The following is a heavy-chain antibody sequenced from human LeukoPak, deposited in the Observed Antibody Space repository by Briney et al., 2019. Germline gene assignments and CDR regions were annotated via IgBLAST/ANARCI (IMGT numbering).Heavy chain of an antibody. D-gene: IGHD6-13*01. CDR1: GFTFNSYN. CDR3: ARPVTGIAAAGTRTIYYYYGMDV. J-gene: IGHJ6*02. Sequence: GGSLRLSCAASGFTFNSYNMNWVRQAPGRGLEWISYISSDSSTIFYADSVKGRFTISRDNVKNSLFLQLNSLRDEDTAVYYCARPVTGIAAAGTRTIYYYYGMDVWGQGTTVTVSS. CDR2: ISSDSSTI. V-gene: IGHV3-48*02.